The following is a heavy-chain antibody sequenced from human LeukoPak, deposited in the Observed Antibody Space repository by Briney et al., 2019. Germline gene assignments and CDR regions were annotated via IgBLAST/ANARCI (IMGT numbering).Heavy chain of an antibody. Sequence: GGALRLSCAASGFTFDDYAMHWVRQVPEQGLEWVSLITWDGVSTYYADSVKGRFTISRDNNKNYLFLEMNSLRPADTALYYCVKDMRQRGWIYFDLWGRGTLVTVS. V-gene: IGHV3-43D*03. J-gene: IGHJ4*02. CDR3: VKDMRQRGWIYFDL. CDR1: GFTFDDYA. D-gene: IGHD6-19*01. CDR2: ITWDGVST.